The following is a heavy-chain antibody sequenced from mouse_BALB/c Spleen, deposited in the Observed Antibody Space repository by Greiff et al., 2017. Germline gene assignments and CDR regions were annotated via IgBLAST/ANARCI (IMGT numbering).Heavy chain of an antibody. Sequence: DVQLQESGPGLVKPSQSLSLTCTVTGYSITSDYAWNWIRQFPGNKLEWMGYISYSGSTSYNPSLKSRISITRDTSKNQFFLQLNSVTTEDTATYYCARDGSFAYWGQGTLVTVSA. D-gene: IGHD2-3*01. J-gene: IGHJ3*01. CDR3: ARDGSFAY. V-gene: IGHV3-2*02. CDR2: ISYSGST. CDR1: GYSITSDYA.